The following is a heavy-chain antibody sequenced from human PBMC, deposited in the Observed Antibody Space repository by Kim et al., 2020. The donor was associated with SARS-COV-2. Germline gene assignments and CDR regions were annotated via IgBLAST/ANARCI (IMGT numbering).Heavy chain of an antibody. CDR2: DPGGGGRT. CDR3: AKAQPLRRGWYVFED. V-gene: IGHV3-23*01. J-gene: IGHJ4*02. D-gene: IGHD6-19*01. Sequence: GGSLRLSCGASGFTFNNFAMSWVRQAPGKGLEWVSTDPGGGGRTFYADSVKGRFTISRDNSKNTVFLQMNSVRAEDTAVYYCAKAQPLRRGWYVFEDWGQGTLVTVSS. CDR1: GFTFNNFA.